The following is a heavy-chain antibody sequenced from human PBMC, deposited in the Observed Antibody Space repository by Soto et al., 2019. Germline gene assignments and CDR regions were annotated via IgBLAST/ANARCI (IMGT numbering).Heavy chain of an antibody. V-gene: IGHV3-21*01. CDR3: ASPGKTPDGWFDP. CDR1: GFTFSSYS. J-gene: IGHJ5*02. CDR2: ISSSSSYI. Sequence: EVQLVESGGGLVKPGGSLRLSCAASGFTFSSYSMNWVRQAPGKGLEWVSSISSSSSYIYYADSVKGRFTISRDNAKNSLYLQMNSLRAEDTAVYYCASPGKTPDGWFDPWGQGTLVTVSS.